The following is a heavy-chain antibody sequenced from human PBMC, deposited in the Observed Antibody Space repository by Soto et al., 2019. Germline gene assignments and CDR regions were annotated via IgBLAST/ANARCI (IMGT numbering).Heavy chain of an antibody. J-gene: IGHJ6*03. CDR1: GGSISSYY. CDR2: IYYSGTT. CDR3: ARGPTVKGYYYHMDV. Sequence: QVQLQESCPGLVKPSETLSLTCTVSGGSISSYYWSWIRQPPGKGLEWSGYIYYSGTTNYNPTLKGRVTISIDTSKNRCSLKLRSVTAADTAVYYCARGPTVKGYYYHMDVWGKGTTVTVSS. D-gene: IGHD4-4*01. V-gene: IGHV4-59*01.